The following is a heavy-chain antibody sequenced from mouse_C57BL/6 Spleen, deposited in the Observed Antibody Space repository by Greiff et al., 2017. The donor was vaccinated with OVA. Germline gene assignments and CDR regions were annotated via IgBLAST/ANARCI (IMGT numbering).Heavy chain of an antibody. J-gene: IGHJ1*03. CDR3: ARLEGDGYYNWYFDV. D-gene: IGHD2-3*01. CDR1: GYTFTSYT. Sequence: QVQLQQSGAELARPGASVKMSCKASGYTFTSYTMHWVKQRPGQDLEWIGYINPSSGYTKYNQKFKDKATLTADKSSSTAYMQLSSLTSEDSAVYYCARLEGDGYYNWYFDVWGTGTTVTVSS. CDR2: INPSSGYT. V-gene: IGHV1-4*01.